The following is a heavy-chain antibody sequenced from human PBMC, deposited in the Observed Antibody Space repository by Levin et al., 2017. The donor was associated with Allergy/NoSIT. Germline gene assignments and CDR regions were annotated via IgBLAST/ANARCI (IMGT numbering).Heavy chain of an antibody. CDR3: AREKSGLYYYYGMDV. V-gene: IGHV3-33*01. D-gene: IGHD1-26*01. J-gene: IGHJ6*02. Sequence: GGSLRLSCAASGFTFSSYGMHWVRQAPGKGLEWVAVIWYDGSNKYYADSVKGRFTISRDNSKNTLYLQMNSLRAEDTAVYYCAREKSGLYYYYGMDVWGQGTTVTVSS. CDR2: IWYDGSNK. CDR1: GFTFSSYG.